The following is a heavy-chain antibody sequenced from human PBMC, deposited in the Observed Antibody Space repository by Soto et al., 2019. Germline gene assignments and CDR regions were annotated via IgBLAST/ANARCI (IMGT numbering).Heavy chain of an antibody. CDR3: ARVVVVAATPDYLDY. D-gene: IGHD2-15*01. Sequence: QVQLQESGPGLVKPSQTLSLTCTVSGGSISSGGYYWSWIRQHPGKGLEWIGYIYYSGSTYYNPSLKSRVTISVDTSKNQFSLQLSSVTAADTAVYYCARVVVVAATPDYLDYWGQGTLVTVSS. CDR2: IYYSGST. V-gene: IGHV4-31*03. CDR1: GGSISSGGYY. J-gene: IGHJ4*02.